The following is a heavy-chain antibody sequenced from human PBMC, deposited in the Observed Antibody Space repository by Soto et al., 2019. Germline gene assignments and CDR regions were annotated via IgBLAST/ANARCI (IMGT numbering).Heavy chain of an antibody. D-gene: IGHD3-10*01. CDR2: IYYSGSA. J-gene: IGHJ5*02. V-gene: IGHV4-30-4*01. Sequence: PSETLSLTCTVSGGSISSGDYYWSWIRQPPGQGLEWIGYIYYSGSAYYNPSLKSRITISVDTSKNQFSLKLSSVTAADTAMYYCARVLYYGSGTSDLWGQGTLVTVSS. CDR1: GGSISSGDYY. CDR3: ARVLYYGSGTSDL.